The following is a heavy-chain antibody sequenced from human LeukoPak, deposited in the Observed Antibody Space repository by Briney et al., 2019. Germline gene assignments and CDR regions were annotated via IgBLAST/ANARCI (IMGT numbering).Heavy chain of an antibody. D-gene: IGHD1-14*01. Sequence: GGSLRLSCAASGFMFGNYAMAWVRQVPGKGLEWVSAIAYDGNSRDYAHSVRGRFTISRDNSKSTLYLDMNNLRAEDTALYYCSKRVGGTPDNWGLGTLVTVSS. CDR1: GFMFGNYA. J-gene: IGHJ4*02. CDR2: IAYDGNSR. CDR3: SKRVGGTPDN. V-gene: IGHV3-23*01.